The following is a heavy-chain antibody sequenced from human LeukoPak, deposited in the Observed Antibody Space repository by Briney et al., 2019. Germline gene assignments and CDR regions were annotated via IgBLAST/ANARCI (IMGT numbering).Heavy chain of an antibody. CDR3: ARAGYSMDTEYFQH. CDR2: ISNSGTAI. V-gene: IGHV3-48*03. J-gene: IGHJ1*01. D-gene: IGHD5-18*01. Sequence: GGSLRLSCAASGFTFSSYEMSWVRQAPGKGLEWVSYISNSGTAIYYADSVKGRFTISRDNAKSSLYLQMNSLRAEDTAVYYCARAGYSMDTEYFQHWGQGTLVTVSS. CDR1: GFTFSSYE.